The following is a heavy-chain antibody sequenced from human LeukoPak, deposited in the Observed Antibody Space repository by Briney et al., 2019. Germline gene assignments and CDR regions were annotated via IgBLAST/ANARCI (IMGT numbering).Heavy chain of an antibody. D-gene: IGHD4-17*01. Sequence: GGSLRLSCAASGFTFSSYAMHWVRQAPGKGLEWVAVISYDGSNKYFADSVKGRFTISRDTSKNTLYLQMNSLRAEDTAVYYCARETGSAVGPTDLDYWGQGTLVTVSS. V-gene: IGHV3-30-3*01. CDR1: GFTFSSYA. J-gene: IGHJ4*02. CDR2: ISYDGSNK. CDR3: ARETGSAVGPTDLDY.